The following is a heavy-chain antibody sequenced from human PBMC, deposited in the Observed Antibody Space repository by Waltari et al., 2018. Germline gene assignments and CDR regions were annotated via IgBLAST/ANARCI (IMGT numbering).Heavy chain of an antibody. CDR2: IYHSGST. Sequence: VQLQESGPGLVKPSETLSLTCAVSGYSISSGYYWGWIRQPPGKGLEWIGSIYHSGSTYYNPSLKSRVTISVDTSKNQFSLKLSSVTAADTAVYYCARVGDIVVVPAAIGGGYWGQGTLVTVSS. CDR3: ARVGDIVVVPAAIGGGY. D-gene: IGHD2-2*01. V-gene: IGHV4-38-2*01. J-gene: IGHJ4*02. CDR1: GYSISSGYY.